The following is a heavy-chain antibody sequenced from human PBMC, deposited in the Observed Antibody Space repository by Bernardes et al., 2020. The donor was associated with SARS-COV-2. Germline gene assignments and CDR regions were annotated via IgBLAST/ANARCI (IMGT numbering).Heavy chain of an antibody. Sequence: GGSLRLSCAASGFTFDDYAMHWVRQAPGKGLEWVSGISWNSGSIGYADSVKGRFTISRDNAKNSLYLQMNSLRAEDTALYYCAKVAAAGSSGSDYWGQGTLVTVSS. D-gene: IGHD6-13*01. CDR2: ISWNSGSI. CDR3: AKVAAAGSSGSDY. V-gene: IGHV3-9*01. J-gene: IGHJ4*02. CDR1: GFTFDDYA.